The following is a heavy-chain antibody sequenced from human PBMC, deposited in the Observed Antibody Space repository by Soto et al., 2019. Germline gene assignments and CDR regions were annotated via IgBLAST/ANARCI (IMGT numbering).Heavy chain of an antibody. CDR1: GFSLTTGRSG. D-gene: IGHD2-15*01. CDR3: AHVVGHSSAYHYAFAV. V-gene: IGHV2-26*03. CDR2: IFSNNER. J-gene: IGHJ3*01. Sequence: QVTLKESSPVLVKATETLTLTCSISGFSLTTGRSGVSWIRQPPGKAQEWLAHIFSNNERSYSPSLPHRLSISDDTSNRQVVLTTTKVGPLDTGPYFCAHVVGHSSAYHYAFAVWGPGASVTVS.